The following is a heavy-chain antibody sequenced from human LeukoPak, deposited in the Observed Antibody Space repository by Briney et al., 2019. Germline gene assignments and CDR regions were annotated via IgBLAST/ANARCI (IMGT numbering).Heavy chain of an antibody. CDR1: GGSISSSSYY. V-gene: IGHV4-39*07. CDR3: AREEQGYYYDSSGYSTDAFDI. CDR2: IYYSGST. D-gene: IGHD3-22*01. Sequence: SETLSLTCTVSGGSISSSSYYWGWIRQPPGKGLEWIGSIYYSGSTYYNPSLKSRVTISVDTSKNQFSLKLSSVTAADTAVYYCAREEQGYYYDSSGYSTDAFDIWGQGTMVTVSS. J-gene: IGHJ3*02.